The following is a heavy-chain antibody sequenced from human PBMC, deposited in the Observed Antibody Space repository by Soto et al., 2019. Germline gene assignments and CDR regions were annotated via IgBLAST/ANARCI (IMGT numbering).Heavy chain of an antibody. J-gene: IGHJ4*02. D-gene: IGHD3-22*01. Sequence: PSETLSLTRTVSGGSISGGGYYWSWIRQHPGKGLEWIGYIYHSGSTYYNPSLKSRVTISVDKSKNQFSLKLSSVTAADTAVYYCAVITILWHFDYWGQGTLVTVSS. CDR1: GGSISGGGYY. CDR3: AVITILWHFDY. V-gene: IGHV4-31*09. CDR2: IYHSGST.